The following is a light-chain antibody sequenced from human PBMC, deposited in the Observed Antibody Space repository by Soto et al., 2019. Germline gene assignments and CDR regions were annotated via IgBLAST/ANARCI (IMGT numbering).Light chain of an antibody. CDR2: DVS. CDR1: SSDVGGYNR. CDR3: TSYATGSAYV. V-gene: IGLV2-18*02. Sequence: QSALTQPPSVSGSPGQSVTISCTGTSSDVGGYNRVSWYQQPPGKAPKLLIYDVSNRPSGGSTRFSGSKSGNTASLTISGLQAEDEADYYCTSYATGSAYVFGPATKLTVL. J-gene: IGLJ1*01.